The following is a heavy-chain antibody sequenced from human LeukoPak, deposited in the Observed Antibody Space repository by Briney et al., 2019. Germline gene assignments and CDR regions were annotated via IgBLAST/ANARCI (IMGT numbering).Heavy chain of an antibody. D-gene: IGHD2-15*01. Sequence: PGGSLRLSCAASGFTFRNFWITWLRQAPGKGLEWVANINQDGSDKDYVDSVKGRFTISRDNAKNSLYLQMDSLRDEDTAVYYCARDRGVVVVAATRPDYWGQGTLVTVSS. CDR2: INQDGSDK. V-gene: IGHV3-7*01. CDR1: GFTFRNFW. CDR3: ARDRGVVVVAATRPDY. J-gene: IGHJ4*02.